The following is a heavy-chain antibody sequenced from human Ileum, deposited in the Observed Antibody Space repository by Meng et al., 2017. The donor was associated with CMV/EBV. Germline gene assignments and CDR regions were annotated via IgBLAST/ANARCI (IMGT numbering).Heavy chain of an antibody. CDR3: APNH. CDR2: ISGSGERT. J-gene: IGHJ4*02. CDR1: GFTLSNYA. Sequence: PAGSLELSCEATGFTLSNYAMSWVRQATGRGMEWVSGISGSGERTWSTDSVKGRFTISRDNSKNTVYLQMNSLRAEDTAIYYCAPNHWGQGTLVTVSS. V-gene: IGHV3-23*01.